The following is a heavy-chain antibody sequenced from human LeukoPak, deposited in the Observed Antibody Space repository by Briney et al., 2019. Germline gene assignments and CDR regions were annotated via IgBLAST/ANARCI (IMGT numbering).Heavy chain of an antibody. Sequence: PGGSLRLSCAASGFTFSSYSMNWVPQAPGKGLEWVSSISSSSYIYYADSVKGRFTISRDNAKNSLYLQMNSLRAEDTAVYYCARGRYGDYYFDYWGQGTVVTVSS. V-gene: IGHV3-21*01. CDR2: ISSSSYI. J-gene: IGHJ4*02. CDR1: GFTFSSYS. CDR3: ARGRYGDYYFDY. D-gene: IGHD4-17*01.